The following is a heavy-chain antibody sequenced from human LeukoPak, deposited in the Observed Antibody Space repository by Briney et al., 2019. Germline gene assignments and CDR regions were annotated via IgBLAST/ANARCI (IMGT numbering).Heavy chain of an antibody. CDR1: GYTFTSYG. Sequence: ASVKVSCKASGYTFTSYGISWVRQAPGQGLEWMGWISAYNGNTNYAQKLQGRVTMTTDTSTSTAYMELRSLRSDDTAVYYCASGTRECGGVAPCAFDIWGQGTMVTVSS. J-gene: IGHJ3*02. CDR2: ISAYNGNT. D-gene: IGHD2-21*01. V-gene: IGHV1-18*01. CDR3: ASGTRECGGVAPCAFDI.